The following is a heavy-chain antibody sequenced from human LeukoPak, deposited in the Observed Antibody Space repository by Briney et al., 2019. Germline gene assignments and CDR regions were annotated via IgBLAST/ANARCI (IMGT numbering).Heavy chain of an antibody. CDR1: GFTFSSYA. V-gene: IGHV3-23*01. CDR2: ISGSGGST. J-gene: IGHJ4*02. Sequence: GGSLRLSCAASGFTFSSYAMSWVRQAPGKGLEWGSAISGSGGSTYYADSVKGRFTISRDNSKNTLYLQMNSLRAEDTAVYYCAKVSRGGYGYEVPVDYWGQGTLVTVSS. CDR3: AKVSRGGYGYEVPVDY. D-gene: IGHD5-18*01.